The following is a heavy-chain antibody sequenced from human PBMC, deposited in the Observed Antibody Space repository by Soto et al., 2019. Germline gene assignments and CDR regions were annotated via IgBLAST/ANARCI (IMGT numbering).Heavy chain of an antibody. Sequence: PSETLSLTCTVSGGSISSSSYYWGWIRQPPGKGLEWIGSIYYSGSTYYNPSLKSRVTISVDTSKNQFSLKLSSVTAADTAVYYCASHYGSGSYYTHYYYGMDVWGQGTTVTSP. CDR1: GGSISSSSYY. CDR3: ASHYGSGSYYTHYYYGMDV. J-gene: IGHJ6*02. CDR2: IYYSGST. V-gene: IGHV4-39*01. D-gene: IGHD3-10*01.